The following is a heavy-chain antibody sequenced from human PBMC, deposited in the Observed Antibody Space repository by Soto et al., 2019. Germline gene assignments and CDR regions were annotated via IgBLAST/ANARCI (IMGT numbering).Heavy chain of an antibody. V-gene: IGHV4-39*01. J-gene: IGHJ4*02. CDR1: GGSISSSSYY. D-gene: IGHD6-19*01. CDR2: IYYSGST. Sequence: QLQLQESGPGLVKPSETLSLTCTVSGGSISSSSYYWGWIRQPPGKGLEWIGSIYYSGSTYYNPSLKSRVTISVDTSKNQFSLKLSSVTAADTAVYYCASPTGYSSGWYYYYWGQGTLVTVSS. CDR3: ASPTGYSSGWYYYY.